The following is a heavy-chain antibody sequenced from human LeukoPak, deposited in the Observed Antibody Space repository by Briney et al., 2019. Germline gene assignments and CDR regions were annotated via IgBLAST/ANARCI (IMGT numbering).Heavy chain of an antibody. J-gene: IGHJ4*02. CDR3: ARGWRGVPAAHLDY. Sequence: SETLSLTCTVSGGSISSYYWSWIRQPPGKGLEWIGYIYYSGSTNYNPSLKSRDTISVDTSKNQFSLKLSSVTAADTAVYYCARGWRGVPAAHLDYWGQGTLVTVSS. D-gene: IGHD2-2*01. V-gene: IGHV4-59*01. CDR2: IYYSGST. CDR1: GGSISSYY.